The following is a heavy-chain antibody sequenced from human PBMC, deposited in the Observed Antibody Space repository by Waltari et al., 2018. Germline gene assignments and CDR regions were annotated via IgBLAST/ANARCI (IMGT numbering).Heavy chain of an antibody. Sequence: QVQLQESGPGLVKPSETLSLTCTVSGGSISSYYWSWIRQPPGKGLEWIGYIYYIGSTNYNPSLKSLVTISVDTSKNQFSLKLSSVTAADTAVYYCARGPGYSYGYSFDYWGQGTLVTVSS. V-gene: IGHV4-59*01. CDR2: IYYIGST. CDR1: GGSISSYY. D-gene: IGHD5-18*01. CDR3: ARGPGYSYGYSFDY. J-gene: IGHJ4*02.